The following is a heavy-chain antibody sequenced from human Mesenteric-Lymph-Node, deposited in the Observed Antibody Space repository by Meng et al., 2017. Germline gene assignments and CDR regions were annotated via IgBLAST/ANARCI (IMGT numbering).Heavy chain of an antibody. J-gene: IGHJ4*02. CDR1: GFTFGDYA. Sequence: GESLKISCTASGFTFGDYAMSWVRQAPGKGLEWVGFIRSKAYGGTTEYAASVKGRFTISRDDSKSIAYLQMNSLKTEDTAVYYCTRGPRAVAGSDYWGQGTLVTVSS. D-gene: IGHD6-19*01. CDR3: TRGPRAVAGSDY. V-gene: IGHV3-49*04. CDR2: IRSKAYGGTT.